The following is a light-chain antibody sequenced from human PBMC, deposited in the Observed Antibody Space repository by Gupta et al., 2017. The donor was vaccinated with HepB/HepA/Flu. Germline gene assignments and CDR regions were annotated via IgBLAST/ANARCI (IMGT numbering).Light chain of an antibody. Sequence: DIQMTQSPSSLSASVGDRVTITCRASQNIRRYLNWYQHKPGKAPNLLIYGASSLQSGVPSRFSGSGSGTDFTITISSLQPEDFATYYCQQSYNIPPTFGPGTKVDIK. CDR3: QQSYNIPPT. V-gene: IGKV1-39*01. CDR1: QNIRRY. CDR2: GAS. J-gene: IGKJ3*01.